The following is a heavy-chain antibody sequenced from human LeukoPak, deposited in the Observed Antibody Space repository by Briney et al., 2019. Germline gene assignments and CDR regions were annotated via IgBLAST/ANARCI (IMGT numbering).Heavy chain of an antibody. CDR2: IRYDGSNK. CDR3: AKDGPYYDSSGYYPAFDY. V-gene: IGHV3-30*02. Sequence: GGSLRLSCAASGFSLSNYGMRWVRQAPGKGLEWVAFIRYDGSNKYYADSVKGRFTISRDNSKNTLYLQMNSLRAEDTAVYYCAKDGPYYDSSGYYPAFDYWGQGTLVTVSS. CDR1: GFSLSNYG. D-gene: IGHD3-22*01. J-gene: IGHJ4*02.